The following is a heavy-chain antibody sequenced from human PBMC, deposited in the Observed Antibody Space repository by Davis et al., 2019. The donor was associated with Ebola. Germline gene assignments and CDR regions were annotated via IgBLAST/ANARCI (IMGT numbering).Heavy chain of an antibody. D-gene: IGHD6-13*01. Sequence: WGSLSLSCAASGFTLSTYCMSRVRQAPGKGPEWVANIKEDGSDKYYVDSVKCRFTISRDNAKNTLYLQMNSLRAEDTAVYYCARGSSWYTYWGQGTLVTVSS. CDR2: IKEDGSDK. V-gene: IGHV3-7*01. CDR1: GFTLSTYC. CDR3: ARGSSWYTY. J-gene: IGHJ4*02.